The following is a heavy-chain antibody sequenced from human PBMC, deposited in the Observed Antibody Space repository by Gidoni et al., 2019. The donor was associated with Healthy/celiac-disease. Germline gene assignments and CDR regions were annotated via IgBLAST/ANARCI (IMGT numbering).Heavy chain of an antibody. J-gene: IGHJ6*02. Sequence: QVQLVQSGAEVKKPAASVKVSCKASGSTFTSYGLSWVRQAPGQGLEWMGWISAYNGNTNYAQKLQGRVTMTTDTSTSTAYMELRSLRSDDTAVYYCAREGTITIFGTPTYYYYYGMDVWGQGTTVTVSS. CDR2: ISAYNGNT. CDR3: AREGTITIFGTPTYYYYYGMDV. V-gene: IGHV1-18*04. CDR1: GSTFTSYG. D-gene: IGHD3-3*01.